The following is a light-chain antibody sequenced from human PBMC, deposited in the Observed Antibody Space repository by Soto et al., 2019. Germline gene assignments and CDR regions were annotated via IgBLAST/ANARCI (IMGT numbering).Light chain of an antibody. CDR1: SGHSNYV. CDR3: QTWDTGIRV. J-gene: IGLJ2*01. CDR2: LNSDGSH. V-gene: IGLV4-69*01. Sequence: QAVLTQSPSASASLGASVKLTCTLSSGHSNYVIAWHQQQPEKGPRYLMKLNSDGSHSKGDGIPDRFSGSSSGAERYLTISSLQSEDEADYYCQTWDTGIRVFGGGIKLTVL.